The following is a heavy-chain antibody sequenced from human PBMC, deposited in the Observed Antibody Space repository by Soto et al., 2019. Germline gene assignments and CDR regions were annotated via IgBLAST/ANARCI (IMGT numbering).Heavy chain of an antibody. CDR3: AKDLHGSSWEGGIWFDP. V-gene: IGHV3-23*01. D-gene: IGHD6-13*01. CDR1: GFTFSSYA. CDR2: ISGSGGST. Sequence: GGSLRLSCAASGFTFSSYAMSWVRQAPGKGLEWVSAISGSGGSTYYADSVKGRFTISRDNSKNTLYLQMNSLRAEDTAVYYCAKDLHGSSWEGGIWFDPWGQGTLVTVSS. J-gene: IGHJ5*02.